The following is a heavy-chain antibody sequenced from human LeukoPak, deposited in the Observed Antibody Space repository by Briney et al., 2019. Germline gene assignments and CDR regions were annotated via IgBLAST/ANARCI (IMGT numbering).Heavy chain of an antibody. V-gene: IGHV3-23*01. Sequence: GGSLRLSCAASGFTFSSYAMSWVRQAPGKGLEWVPAISGSGGSTYYADSVKGRFTISRDNSKNTLYLQMNSLRAEDTAVYYCAKDTMVRGVMGYYFDYWGQGTLVTVSS. D-gene: IGHD3-10*01. J-gene: IGHJ4*02. CDR3: AKDTMVRGVMGYYFDY. CDR2: ISGSGGST. CDR1: GFTFSSYA.